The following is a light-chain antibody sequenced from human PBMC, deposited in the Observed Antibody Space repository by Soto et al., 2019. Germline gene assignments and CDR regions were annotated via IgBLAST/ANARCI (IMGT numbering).Light chain of an antibody. J-gene: IGKJ4*01. CDR2: DAS. CDR3: QQYNSYPSLT. CDR1: QSISSW. Sequence: DIQMTQSPSTLSASVGDRVTITCRASQSISSWLAWYQQKPGKAPKLLIYDASSLESGVPSRFSGSGSGTEFTLTISSLQPDDFATYYCQQYNSYPSLTFGGGTKV. V-gene: IGKV1-5*01.